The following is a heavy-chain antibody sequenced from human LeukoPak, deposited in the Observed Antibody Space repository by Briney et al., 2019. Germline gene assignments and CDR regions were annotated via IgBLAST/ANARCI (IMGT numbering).Heavy chain of an antibody. Sequence: GGSLRLSCVASGFTFNDHGMHWVRQAPGKGLEWLAFIRYDGTDESYGASVRGRLTISRDDSLNTVYLQMDSLGHDDTAVYYCATYSSLNRREFQFWGQGTLLTVSS. J-gene: IGHJ1*01. CDR3: ATYSSLNRREFQF. CDR2: IRYDGTDE. V-gene: IGHV3-30*02. D-gene: IGHD3-22*01. CDR1: GFTFNDHG.